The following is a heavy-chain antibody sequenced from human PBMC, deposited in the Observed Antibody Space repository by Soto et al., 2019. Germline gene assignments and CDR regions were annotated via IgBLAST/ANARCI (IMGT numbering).Heavy chain of an antibody. CDR2: IKKKTDGGTA. V-gene: IGHV3-15*01. J-gene: IGHJ4*02. CDR1: GFSFSNAC. CDR3: RTQWLE. D-gene: IGHD6-19*01. Sequence: XVSLRLSCAASGFSFSNACMSWVRQAPGKGLEWLGHIKKKTDGGTADYAAPVKGRFTISRDDSKNTLYLQMNSLRTEDTAVYYCRTQWLEWGQGTLVTVSS.